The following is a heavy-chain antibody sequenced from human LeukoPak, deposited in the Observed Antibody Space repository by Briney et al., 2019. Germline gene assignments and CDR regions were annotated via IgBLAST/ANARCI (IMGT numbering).Heavy chain of an antibody. V-gene: IGHV3-23*01. CDR2: ISGSGRST. J-gene: IGHJ4*02. D-gene: IGHD1-26*01. CDR1: GFTFSSYA. Sequence: GGSLRLSCAASGFTFSSYAMSWVRQAPGKGLEWVSAISGSGRSTYYADSVKGRFTISRDNSKNKLYLQMDSLRAEDTAVYYCAKDRSGSYTLDYGGQGTLVTVSS. CDR3: AKDRSGSYTLDY.